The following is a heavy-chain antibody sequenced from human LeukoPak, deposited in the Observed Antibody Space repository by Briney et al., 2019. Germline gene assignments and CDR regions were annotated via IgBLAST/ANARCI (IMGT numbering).Heavy chain of an antibody. CDR3: ATPGGDYGVFDS. CDR2: INHSGST. V-gene: IGHV4-34*01. D-gene: IGHD4-17*01. CDR1: GGSFSGYF. J-gene: IGHJ4*02. Sequence: SETLSLTCAVYGGSFSGYFWSWIRQPPGEGLEWIGEINHSGSTNYNPSLKSRVTISVDTSKNQFSLRLSSATAADTAVYYCATPGGDYGVFDSWGQGTLVTVSS.